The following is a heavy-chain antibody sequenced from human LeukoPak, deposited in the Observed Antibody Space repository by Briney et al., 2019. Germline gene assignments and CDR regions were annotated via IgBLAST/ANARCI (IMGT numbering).Heavy chain of an antibody. Sequence: GGSLRLSCAASGFTVSSDYMTWVRQAPGKGLDWVSIIYGGGSTSYADSVKGRFTISRDNSKNTLYLQMNSLRAEDTAVYYCAKDLGTVRGVAYYYYGMDVWGQGTTVTVSS. D-gene: IGHD3-10*01. J-gene: IGHJ6*02. V-gene: IGHV3-53*05. CDR3: AKDLGTVRGVAYYYYGMDV. CDR1: GFTVSSDY. CDR2: IYGGGST.